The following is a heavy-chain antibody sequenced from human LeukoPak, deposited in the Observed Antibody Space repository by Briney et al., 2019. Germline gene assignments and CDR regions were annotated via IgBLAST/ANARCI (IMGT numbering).Heavy chain of an antibody. CDR1: GGSISSYY. D-gene: IGHD3-9*01. J-gene: IGHJ4*02. V-gene: IGHV4-59*08. CDR3: ARGDDILTGYRSVTFDY. CDR2: IYYSGST. Sequence: SETLSLTCTVSGGSISSYYSSWIRQPPGKGLEWIGYIYYSGSTNYNPSLKSRVTISVDASKNQFSLKLSSVTAADTAVYYCARGDDILTGYRSVTFDYWGQGTLVTVSS.